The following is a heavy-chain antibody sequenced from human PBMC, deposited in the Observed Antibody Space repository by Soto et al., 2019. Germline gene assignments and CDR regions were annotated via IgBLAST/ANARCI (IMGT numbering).Heavy chain of an antibody. D-gene: IGHD4-17*01. CDR2: IYYSGST. J-gene: IGHJ4*02. Sequence: QLQLQESGPGLVKPSETLSLTCTVSGGSISSSSYYWGWIRQPPGKGLEWIGSIYYSGSTYYNPSLKSRVTISVDTSKNQFSLKLSSVTAADTAVYYCARQGEFDYGDYETSQDDPGYWGQGTLVTVSS. CDR1: GGSISSSSYY. CDR3: ARQGEFDYGDYETSQDDPGY. V-gene: IGHV4-39*01.